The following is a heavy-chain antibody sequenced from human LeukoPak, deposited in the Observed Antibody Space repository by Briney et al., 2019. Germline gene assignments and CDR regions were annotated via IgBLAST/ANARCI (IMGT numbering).Heavy chain of an antibody. V-gene: IGHV3-53*01. J-gene: IGHJ5*02. D-gene: IGHD6-6*01. CDR1: GFTVSSNY. Sequence: GGSLRLSCAASGFTVSSNYMSWVRQAPGKGLEWVSVIYSGGSTYYADSVKGRFTISRDNSKNTLYLQMNSLRAEDTAVYYCARTQLALLLDPWGQGPLVTVSS. CDR3: ARTQLALLLDP. CDR2: IYSGGST.